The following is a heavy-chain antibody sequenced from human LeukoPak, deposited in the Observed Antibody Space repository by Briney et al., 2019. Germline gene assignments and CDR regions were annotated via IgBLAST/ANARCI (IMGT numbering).Heavy chain of an antibody. J-gene: IGHJ6*02. V-gene: IGHV3-30*04. CDR1: GFTFSSYA. CDR2: ISYDGSNK. D-gene: IGHD2-2*01. CDR3: ARAKQGYCSSTSCYARDYYYYYGMDV. Sequence: PGGSLRLSCAASGFTFSSYAMHWVRQAPGKGLEWVAVISYDGSNKYYADSVKGRFTISRDNSKNTLYLQMNSLRAEDTAVYYCARAKQGYCSSTSCYARDYYYYYGMDVWGQGTTVTVSS.